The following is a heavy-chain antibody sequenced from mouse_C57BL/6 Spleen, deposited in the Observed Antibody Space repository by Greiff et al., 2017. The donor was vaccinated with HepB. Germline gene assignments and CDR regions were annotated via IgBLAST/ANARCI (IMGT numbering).Heavy chain of an antibody. Sequence: VQRVESGAELVRPGASVKLSCKASGYTFTDYYINWVKQRPGQGLEWIARIYPGSGNTYYNEKFKGKATLTAEKSSSTAYMQLSSLTSEDSAVYFCAREGGLLRAMDYWGQGTSVTVSS. CDR2: IYPGSGNT. D-gene: IGHD2-3*01. CDR3: AREGGLLRAMDY. V-gene: IGHV1-76*01. CDR1: GYTFTDYY. J-gene: IGHJ4*01.